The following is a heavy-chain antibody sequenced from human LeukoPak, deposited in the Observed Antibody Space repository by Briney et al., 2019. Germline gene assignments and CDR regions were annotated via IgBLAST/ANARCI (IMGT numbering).Heavy chain of an antibody. Sequence: GGSVRLSCAASGFTFSSYEMSWVRPAPRKGLGWVSNIKQDGSEKYYMDSVKGRFTISRDNAKNSLYLQMNSLRAEDTAVYYCARGGPDYWGQGTLVTVSS. V-gene: IGHV3-7*01. D-gene: IGHD3-16*01. CDR2: IKQDGSEK. CDR1: GFTFSSYE. J-gene: IGHJ4*02. CDR3: ARGGPDY.